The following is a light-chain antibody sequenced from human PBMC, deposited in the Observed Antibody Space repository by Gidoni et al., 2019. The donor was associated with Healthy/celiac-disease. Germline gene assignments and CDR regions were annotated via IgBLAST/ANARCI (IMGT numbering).Light chain of an antibody. CDR2: DAS. CDR1: QSVSSY. CDR3: QQRSNWPPYT. Sequence: IVLTQSPATLSLSPGERATRSCRASQSVSSYLAWYQQKPGQAPRLLSYDASNRATGIPARFSGSGSGTDFTLTISSLEPEDFAVYYCQQRSNWPPYTFGQGTTLEIK. V-gene: IGKV3-11*01. J-gene: IGKJ2*01.